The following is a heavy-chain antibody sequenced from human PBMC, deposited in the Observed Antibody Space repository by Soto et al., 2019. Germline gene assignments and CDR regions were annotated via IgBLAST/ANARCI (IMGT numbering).Heavy chain of an antibody. Sequence: ASQTLSLPWTVAGGSISGYYGNWIRQPPGKGLEWIGYIYYSGSTNYNPSLKSRVTISVDTSKNQFSLRLTSVTAADTAVYYCARGLKPSTGHPPPFEIWGQGTLLTVSS. CDR3: ARGLKPSTGHPPPFEI. CDR1: GGSISGYY. D-gene: IGHD1-1*01. V-gene: IGHV4-59*01. J-gene: IGHJ4*01. CDR2: IYYSGST.